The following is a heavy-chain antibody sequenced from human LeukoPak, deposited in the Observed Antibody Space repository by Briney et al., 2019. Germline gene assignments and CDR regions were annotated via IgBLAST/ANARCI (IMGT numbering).Heavy chain of an antibody. CDR3: ARVGQWPHYYFDY. CDR1: GYTFTIYY. CDR2: INPSGGST. Sequence: ASVTVSCTASGYTFTIYYMHWVRQAPGQGLEWMGIINPSGGSTSYAQKFQGRVTMTRDTSTSTVYMELSSLRSEDTAVYYCARVGQWPHYYFDYWGQGTLVTVSS. D-gene: IGHD6-19*01. V-gene: IGHV1-46*01. J-gene: IGHJ4*02.